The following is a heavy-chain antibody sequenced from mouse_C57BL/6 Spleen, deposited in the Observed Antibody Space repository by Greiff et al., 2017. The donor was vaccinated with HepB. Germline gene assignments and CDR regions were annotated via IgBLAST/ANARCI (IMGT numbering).Heavy chain of an antibody. CDR2: INPSTGGT. J-gene: IGHJ4*01. CDR1: GYSFTGYY. CDR3: AREGFRLKAMDY. V-gene: IGHV1-42*01. Sequence: VQLQQSGPELVKPGASVKISCKASGYSFTGYYMNWVKQSPEKSLEWIGEINPSTGGTTYNQKFKAKATLTVDKSSSTAYMQLKSLTSEDSAVYYCAREGFRLKAMDYWGQGTSVTVSS.